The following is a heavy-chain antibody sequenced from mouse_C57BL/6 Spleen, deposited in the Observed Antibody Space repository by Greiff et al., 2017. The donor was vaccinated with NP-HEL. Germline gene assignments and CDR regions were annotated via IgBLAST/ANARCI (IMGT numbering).Heavy chain of an antibody. CDR3: APYYYGSSYGDFEV. V-gene: IGHV14-3*01. Sequence: EVQLQQSVAELVRPGASVKLSCTASGFTIKNTYMHWVKQRPEQGLEWIGRIDRANGNTKYAPKFQGKVTITADTSSNTAYLQLSSLTSEDTAIYYCAPYYYGSSYGDFEVWGTGTTVTVSS. D-gene: IGHD1-1*01. J-gene: IGHJ1*03. CDR2: IDRANGNT. CDR1: GFTIKNTY.